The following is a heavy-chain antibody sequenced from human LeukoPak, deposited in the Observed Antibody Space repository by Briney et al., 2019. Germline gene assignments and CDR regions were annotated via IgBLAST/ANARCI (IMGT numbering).Heavy chain of an antibody. Sequence: GGSLRLSCAASGFTFSSYGMHWVRQAPGKGLEWVAFIRYDENNKYYADSVKGRFTISRDNSKNTLYLQIHSLRAEDTAVYYCAKDKTYYYDDSGFDYWGQGTLVTVSS. CDR3: AKDKTYYYDDSGFDY. D-gene: IGHD3-22*01. J-gene: IGHJ4*02. V-gene: IGHV3-30*02. CDR1: GFTFSSYG. CDR2: IRYDENNK.